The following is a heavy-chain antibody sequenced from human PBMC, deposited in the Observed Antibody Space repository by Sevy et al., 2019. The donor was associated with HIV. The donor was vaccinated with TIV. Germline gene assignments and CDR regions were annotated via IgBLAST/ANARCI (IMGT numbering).Heavy chain of an antibody. CDR1: GFSFSDYY. J-gene: IGHJ6*03. CDR2: ISNSGSIK. CDR3: ARLDWDYYDSGRPNYYYYYMDV. D-gene: IGHD3-10*01. Sequence: GGSLRLSCTASGFSFSDYYMNWVRQAPGKGLEWISYISNSGSIKYYADSMKGRFTISRDNAKNSLYLQVHSLRAEHTAVYYCARLDWDYYDSGRPNYYYYYMDVWGKGTTVTVSS. V-gene: IGHV3-11*04.